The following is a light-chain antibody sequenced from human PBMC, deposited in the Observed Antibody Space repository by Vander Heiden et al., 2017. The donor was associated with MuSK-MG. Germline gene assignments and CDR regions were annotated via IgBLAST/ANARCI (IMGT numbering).Light chain of an antibody. CDR3: QQYYTTPLT. CDR2: WAP. V-gene: IGKV4-1*01. CDR1: QSLLYSSDNKDY. J-gene: IGKJ4*01. Sequence: DIVMTQFPDSLAVSLGEKATINCKSSQSLLYSSDNKDYFAWYQQKPGQPPKLLISWAPTRESGVPDRFSGSGSGTDFTLTISSLQAADVAVYYCQQYYTTPLTFGGGTKVEIK.